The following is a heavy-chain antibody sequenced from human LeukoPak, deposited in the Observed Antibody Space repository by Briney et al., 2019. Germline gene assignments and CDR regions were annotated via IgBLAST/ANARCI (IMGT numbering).Heavy chain of an antibody. Sequence: ASVKVSCKASGYTFTGYYMHWVRQAPGQGLEWMGWINPNSGGTNYAQKFQGRVTMTTDTSTSTAYMELRGLRSDDTAVYYCARDYDSSGYYCLDYWGQGTLVTVSS. CDR2: INPNSGGT. CDR1: GYTFTGYY. D-gene: IGHD3-22*01. J-gene: IGHJ4*02. CDR3: ARDYDSSGYYCLDY. V-gene: IGHV1-2*02.